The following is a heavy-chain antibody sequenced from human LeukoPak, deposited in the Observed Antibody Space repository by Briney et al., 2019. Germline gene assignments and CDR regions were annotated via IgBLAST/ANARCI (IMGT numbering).Heavy chain of an antibody. V-gene: IGHV2-5*02. CDR3: THRRGGYNWNHGDFDF. Sequence: ESGPTLVNPTQTLTLTCSFSGFSLTTRPVGVGWLRQPPGKALEWLALIYWDDDKRYNPSLRTRLTVTKDTSKNLVFLTMTNMDPVDTATYYCTHRRGGYNWNHGDFDFWGQGALFTVSS. J-gene: IGHJ4*02. D-gene: IGHD1-14*01. CDR1: GFSLTTRPVG. CDR2: IYWDDDK.